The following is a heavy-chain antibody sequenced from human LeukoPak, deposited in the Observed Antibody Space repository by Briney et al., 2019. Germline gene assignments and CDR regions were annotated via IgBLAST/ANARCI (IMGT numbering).Heavy chain of an antibody. Sequence: ASVTVSCKASGYTFSSYGISWVRQAPGQGLEWMGWINPNSGGTNYAQKFQGRVTMTRDTSISTAYMELSRLRSDDTAVYYCARVSSQLQHVWGSYRFSSWGQGTLVTVSS. V-gene: IGHV1-2*02. CDR2: INPNSGGT. CDR3: ARVSSQLQHVWGSYRFSS. J-gene: IGHJ5*02. D-gene: IGHD3-16*02. CDR1: GYTFSSYG.